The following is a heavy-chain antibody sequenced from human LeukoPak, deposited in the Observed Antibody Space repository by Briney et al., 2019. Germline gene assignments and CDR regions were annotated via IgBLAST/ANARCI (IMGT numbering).Heavy chain of an antibody. CDR1: GGPISGYY. V-gene: IGHV4-34*01. CDR2: ISQNGDS. CDR3: ARALGAFDI. J-gene: IGHJ3*02. Sequence: PSETLSLTCTVSGGPISGYYWNWIRQSPGKGLEWIAEISQNGDSNYNMSLKSRVTMSLDKSKNQVSLKLNSVTAADTAVYYCARALGAFDIWGQGTMVTVSS.